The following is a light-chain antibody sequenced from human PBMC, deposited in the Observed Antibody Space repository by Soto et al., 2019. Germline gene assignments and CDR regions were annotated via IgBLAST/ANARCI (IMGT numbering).Light chain of an antibody. J-gene: IGKJ4*01. V-gene: IGKV1-39*01. CDR2: AAS. CDR3: QQSYRAPLT. Sequence: DIQMTQSPSSLSASAGDRVTITCRASQSISNYLNWYQQKPGKAPKFLIYAASNLQSGVPSRFSGSGSGTDFTLSISSLQPEDFATYYCQQSYRAPLTFGGGTQVEIK. CDR1: QSISNY.